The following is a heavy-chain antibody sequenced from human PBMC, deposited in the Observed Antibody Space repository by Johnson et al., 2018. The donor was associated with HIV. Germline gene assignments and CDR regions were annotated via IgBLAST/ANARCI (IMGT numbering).Heavy chain of an antibody. V-gene: IGHV3-66*01. CDR2: ISGAGGPI. CDR1: GFSVSNTY. CDR3: SRSKPEEYSSSSDAFDI. D-gene: IGHD6-6*01. J-gene: IGHJ3*02. Sequence: VQLVESGGGLVQSGGSLRLSCGASGFSVSNTYMNWVRQAPGKGLEWVSGISGAGGPISYADSVQGRFTISRDNSKNPLYLQMNSLNSEDTAVYYWSRSKPEEYSSSSDAFDIWGQGTMVTVSS.